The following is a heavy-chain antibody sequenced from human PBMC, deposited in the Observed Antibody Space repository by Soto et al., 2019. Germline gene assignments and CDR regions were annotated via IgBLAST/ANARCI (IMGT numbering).Heavy chain of an antibody. CDR3: ARTTTVTTLEYFQH. D-gene: IGHD4-17*01. J-gene: IGHJ1*01. CDR2: INPSGGST. CDR1: GYTFPSYY. V-gene: IGHV1-46*01. Sequence: GASVKVSCKASGYTFPSYYIHWVRPAPGQRLEWMGIINPSGGSTSYAQKFQGRVTMTRDTSTSTVYMELSSLRSEDTAVYYCARTTTVTTLEYFQHWGQGTLVTVSS.